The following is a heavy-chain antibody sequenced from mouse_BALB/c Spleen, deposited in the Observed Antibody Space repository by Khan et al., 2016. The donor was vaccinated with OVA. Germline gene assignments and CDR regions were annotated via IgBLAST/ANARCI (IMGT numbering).Heavy chain of an antibody. J-gene: IGHJ3*01. CDR1: GYTFTSYT. CDR3: EREGAYERSDGWFAY. D-gene: IGHD2-12*01. Sequence: QVQLQQSGTELARPGASVKMSCKASGYTFTSYTMHWVKQRPGQGLEWIGYINPTSTYTNYNQKFKDKSTFPADKSSIPANMQLCSLTSEDSAVYYLEREGAYERSDGWFAYWGQGTLGTVSA. V-gene: IGHV1-4*01. CDR2: INPTSTYT.